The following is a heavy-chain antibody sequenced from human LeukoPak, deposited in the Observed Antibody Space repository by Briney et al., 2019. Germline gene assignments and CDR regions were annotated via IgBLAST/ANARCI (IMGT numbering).Heavy chain of an antibody. J-gene: IGHJ4*02. CDR3: ARVGSSRPFDN. D-gene: IGHD2-2*01. Sequence: PGGSLRLSSAAPGFTSSSYLMPWVRQAPGKGLEWVANIKEDGTESFYVDSVKGRFTISRDNAKSSLFLQMNSLTDEDTAVYYCARVGSSRPFDNWGQGALVTVSS. CDR1: GFTSSSYL. V-gene: IGHV3-7*04. CDR2: IKEDGTES.